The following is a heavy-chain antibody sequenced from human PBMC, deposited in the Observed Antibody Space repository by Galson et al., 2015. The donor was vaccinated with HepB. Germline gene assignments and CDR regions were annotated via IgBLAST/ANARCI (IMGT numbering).Heavy chain of an antibody. D-gene: IGHD6-13*01. CDR3: AKGRQQPAADDYYYYYMDA. Sequence: SLRLSCEASGFTFNRYGIHWVRQAPGKGLEWLAVISHDGSNKYFADYVKSRVTISRDNSKNTLYLQMNTLRHEDTAVYFCAKGRQQPAADDYYYYYMDAWGKGTTVIVSS. CDR1: GFTFNRYG. V-gene: IGHV3-30*18. CDR2: ISHDGSNK. J-gene: IGHJ6*03.